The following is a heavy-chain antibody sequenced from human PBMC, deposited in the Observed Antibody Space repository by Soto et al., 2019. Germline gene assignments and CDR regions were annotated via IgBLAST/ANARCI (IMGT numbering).Heavy chain of an antibody. CDR2: IYSGGST. Sequence: EVQLVESGGGLVQPGGPLRLSCAASGLTVSSNYMSWVRQAPGKGLERVSVIYSGGSTYYADSVKGRFTISRDNSKNTLYLQMNSLRAEDTAVYYCARDFYYYGSGTMGGYFDYWGQGTLVTVSS. CDR3: ARDFYYYGSGTMGGYFDY. CDR1: GLTVSSNY. V-gene: IGHV3-66*01. J-gene: IGHJ4*02. D-gene: IGHD3-10*01.